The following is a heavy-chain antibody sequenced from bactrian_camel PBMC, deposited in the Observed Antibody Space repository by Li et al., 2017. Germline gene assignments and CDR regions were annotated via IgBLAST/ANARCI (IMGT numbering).Heavy chain of an antibody. Sequence: HVQLVESGGGSVQAGGTLKLSCTMSTDTTSTYSWAWVRHIPGKEREGVASIVRNGGTRYADSVKGRFTISQDKAKNTLYLQMNSLKPEDTAMYYCAADFSRCPVLVAAPPSHIGYWGHGTQVTVS. CDR2: IVRNGGT. V-gene: IGHV3S9*01. D-gene: IGHD7*01. J-gene: IGHJ6*01. CDR1: TDTTSTYS. CDR3: AADFSRCPVLVAAPPSHIGY.